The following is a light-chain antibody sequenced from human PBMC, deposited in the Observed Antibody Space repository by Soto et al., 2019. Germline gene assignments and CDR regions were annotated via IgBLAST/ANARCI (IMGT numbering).Light chain of an antibody. CDR1: NSDVGGYNY. CDR3: SSYTSSSTR. V-gene: IGLV2-14*01. CDR2: DVN. Sequence: QSALTQPASVSGSPGQSITMSCTGTNSDVGGYNYVSWYQQHPGKAPKLIIYDVNNRPSGVSNRFSASKSGNTASLTISGLQAEDEADYYCSSYTSSSTRFGGGTQLTVL. J-gene: IGLJ2*01.